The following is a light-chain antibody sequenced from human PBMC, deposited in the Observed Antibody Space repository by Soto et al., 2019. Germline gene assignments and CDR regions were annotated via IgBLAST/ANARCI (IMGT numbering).Light chain of an antibody. Sequence: DIQMTQSPSSVSAFVGDSVTITCQASQGITSLLAWYQQKPGKAPELLIYAVSSLQTGVPSRFSGSGSGTDFTFTISSLQPEDYATYYCQQSATVPLIFGGGTKVEIK. CDR1: QGITSL. CDR3: QQSATVPLI. J-gene: IGKJ4*01. CDR2: AVS. V-gene: IGKV1-12*01.